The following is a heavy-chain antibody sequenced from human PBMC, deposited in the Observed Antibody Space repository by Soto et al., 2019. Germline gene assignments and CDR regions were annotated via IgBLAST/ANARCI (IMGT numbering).Heavy chain of an antibody. CDR3: ASLRSYSTSHYYFYS. D-gene: IGHD6-6*01. CDR2: IYPGDSDT. V-gene: IGHV5-51*01. CDR1: GDSFTTYF. Sequence: GESLKISCKGSGDSFTTYFIGWVRQMPGKGLEWMGIIYPGDSDTRYSPSFQGQVTTSADKSISTAYLQWNSLKASDTAIYYCASLRSYSTSHYYFYSWGQGTLVPVSS. J-gene: IGHJ4*02.